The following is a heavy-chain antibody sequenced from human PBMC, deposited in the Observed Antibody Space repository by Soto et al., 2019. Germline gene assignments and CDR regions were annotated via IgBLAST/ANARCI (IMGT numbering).Heavy chain of an antibody. D-gene: IGHD6-13*01. J-gene: IGHJ6*04. CDR1: GGTFSSYA. CDR3: AREAKSRSSSWYESGMDV. CDR2: IIPIFGTA. Sequence: QVQLVQSGAEVKKPGSSVKVSCKASGGTFSSYAISWVRQAPGQGLEWMGGIIPIFGTANYAQKFQGRVTITADKSTSTAYMELSSLRSEDTAVYYCAREAKSRSSSWYESGMDVWGQRDHGHRLL. V-gene: IGHV1-69*06.